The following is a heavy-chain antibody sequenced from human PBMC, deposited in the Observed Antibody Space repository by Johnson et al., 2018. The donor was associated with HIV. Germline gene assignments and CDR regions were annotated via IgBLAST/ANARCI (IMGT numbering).Heavy chain of an antibody. CDR1: GFTFDDYG. D-gene: IGHD3-10*01. V-gene: IGHV3-33*08. Sequence: QVQVVESGGGVVRPGGSLRLSCAASGFTFDDYGMSWVRQAPGKGLEWVAVIWYDGNKKYYAASVKGRFTISRDNAKNSLYLQRNSLRAEDTAVYYCARGGDVVWFGEFPGAFDVWGQGTMVTVSS. CDR2: IWYDGNKK. J-gene: IGHJ3*01. CDR3: ARGGDVVWFGEFPGAFDV.